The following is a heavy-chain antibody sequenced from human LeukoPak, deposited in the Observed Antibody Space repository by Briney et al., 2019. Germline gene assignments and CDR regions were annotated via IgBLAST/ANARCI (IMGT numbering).Heavy chain of an antibody. V-gene: IGHV4-59*11. D-gene: IGHD3-10*01. Sequence: SKTLSLTCTVSGGSISSHYWSWIRQPPGKGLEWIGYIYYSGSTNYNPSLKSRVTISVDTSKNQFSLKLSSVTAADTAVYYCARTVTEFDYYYYMDVWGKGTTVTVSS. CDR1: GGSISSHY. CDR2: IYYSGST. J-gene: IGHJ6*03. CDR3: ARTVTEFDYYYYMDV.